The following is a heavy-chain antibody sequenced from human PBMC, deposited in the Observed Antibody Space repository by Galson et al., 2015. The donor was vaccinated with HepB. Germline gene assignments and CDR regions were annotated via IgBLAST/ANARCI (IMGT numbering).Heavy chain of an antibody. V-gene: IGHV1-46*03. CDR3: ASTYDSSGYYSEYFQH. J-gene: IGHJ1*01. Sequence: SVKVSCKASGYTFTSYYMHWVRQAPGQGLEWMGIINPSGGSTSYAQKFQGRVTMTRDTSTSTVYMELSSLRSEDTAVYYCASTYDSSGYYSEYFQHWGQGTLVTVSS. D-gene: IGHD3-22*01. CDR1: GYTFTSYY. CDR2: INPSGGST.